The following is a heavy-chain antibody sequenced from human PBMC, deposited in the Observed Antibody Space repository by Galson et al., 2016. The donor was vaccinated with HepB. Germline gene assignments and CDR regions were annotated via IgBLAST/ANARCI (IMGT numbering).Heavy chain of an antibody. Sequence: SLRLSCAASGFTFNSFGMHWVRQAPGKGLEWVAVIWCDGSNKYYGDSVKGRFTISRDNSKNTLYLQMNSLRAEDTAIYYCAREAPIAAPGANDCWGQGTQVTVSS. D-gene: IGHD6-13*01. CDR3: AREAPIAAPGANDC. V-gene: IGHV3-33*01. J-gene: IGHJ4*02. CDR2: IWCDGSNK. CDR1: GFTFNSFG.